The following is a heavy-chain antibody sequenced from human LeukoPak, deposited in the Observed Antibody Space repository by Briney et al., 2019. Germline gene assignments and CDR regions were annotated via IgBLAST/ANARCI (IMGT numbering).Heavy chain of an antibody. J-gene: IGHJ4*02. CDR3: ARILGYCSSTSCVD. CDR2: INPNSGGT. CDR1: GYTFTGYY. Sequence: ASVKVSCKASGYTFTGYYMHWVRQAPGQGLEWMGWINPNSGGTNYAQKFQGRVTMTRDTSISTAYMELSRLRSDDTAVYYCARILGYCSSTSCVDWGQGTLATVSS. V-gene: IGHV1-2*02. D-gene: IGHD2-2*01.